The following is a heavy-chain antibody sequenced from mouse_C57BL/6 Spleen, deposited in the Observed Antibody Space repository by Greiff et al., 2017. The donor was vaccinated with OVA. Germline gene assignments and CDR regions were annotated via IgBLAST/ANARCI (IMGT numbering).Heavy chain of an antibody. J-gene: IGHJ4*01. D-gene: IGHD2-4*01. Sequence: EVQLQQSGPELVQPGASVKISCKASGYTFTDYYMNWVKQSHGKSLEWIGDINPNNGGDSYNQKFKGKATLTVDKSASTAYMERRSLTSEDSAVYYCARCDDYDGYAMDYWGQGTSVTVSS. CDR1: GYTFTDYY. CDR2: INPNNGGD. CDR3: ARCDDYDGYAMDY. V-gene: IGHV1-26*01.